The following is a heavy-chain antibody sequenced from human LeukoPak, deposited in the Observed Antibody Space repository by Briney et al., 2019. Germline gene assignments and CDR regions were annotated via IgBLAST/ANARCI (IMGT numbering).Heavy chain of an antibody. D-gene: IGHD2-21*01. Sequence: GGSLRLSCAASGFTFSSYAMHWVRQAPGKGLDWVAVISYDGSNKYYADSVKGRFTISRDNSKNTLYLQMNSLRAEDTAVYYCARDHGVVVGWFDPWGQGTLVTVSS. V-gene: IGHV3-30*04. CDR2: ISYDGSNK. CDR3: ARDHGVVVGWFDP. J-gene: IGHJ5*02. CDR1: GFTFSSYA.